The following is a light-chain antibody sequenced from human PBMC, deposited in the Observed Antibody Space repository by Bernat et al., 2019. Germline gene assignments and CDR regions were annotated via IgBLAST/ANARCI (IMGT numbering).Light chain of an antibody. Sequence: QSALTQPASVSGSPGQSITISCSGTRGDIGVYNYVAWYQQHPGKAPRLIIYDVSNRPSGVSNRFSGSKSGNTASLTISGLQAEDEADYYCSSYTNANARVFGGGNKLNVL. CDR2: DVS. CDR1: RGDIGVYNY. V-gene: IGLV2-14*01. J-gene: IGLJ3*02. CDR3: SSYTNANARV.